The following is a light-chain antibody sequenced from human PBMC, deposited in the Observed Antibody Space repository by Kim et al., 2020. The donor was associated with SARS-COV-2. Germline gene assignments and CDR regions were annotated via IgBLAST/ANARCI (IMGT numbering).Light chain of an antibody. V-gene: IGLV2-14*01. CDR1: SSDVGGYNY. Sequence: QSALTQPASVSGSPGQSITISCTGTSSDVGGYNYVSWYQQHPGKAPKLMIYDVSKRPSGVSNRFSGSKSGNTASLTISGLQAEDEADYYRSSYTSSSPWVFGGGTQLTV. CDR2: DVS. J-gene: IGLJ3*02. CDR3: SSYTSSSPWV.